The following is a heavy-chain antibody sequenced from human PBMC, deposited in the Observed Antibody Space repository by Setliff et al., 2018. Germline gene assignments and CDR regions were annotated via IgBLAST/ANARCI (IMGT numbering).Heavy chain of an antibody. V-gene: IGHV4-61*09. CDR1: GGSISSGSYY. CDR3: ARDDYYGSGSPLDF. D-gene: IGHD3-10*01. CDR2: IYTSGST. J-gene: IGHJ4*02. Sequence: SETLPLTCTVSGGSISSGSYYWSWIRQPAGSGLEWIGHIYTSGSTNYNPSLKSRVTISVDTSKNQFSLKLNSVTAADTAVYYCARDDYYGSGSPLDFWDQETVVTVSS.